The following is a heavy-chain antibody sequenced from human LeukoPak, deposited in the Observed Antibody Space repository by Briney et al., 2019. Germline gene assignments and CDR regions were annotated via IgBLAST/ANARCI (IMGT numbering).Heavy chain of an antibody. D-gene: IGHD3-22*01. CDR2: IYPGDSDT. CDR3: ARRIGYSIDY. V-gene: IGHV5-51*01. CDR1: GYSFTNYW. J-gene: IGHJ4*02. Sequence: GEPLKISCKGSGYSFTNYWIDWVRQLPGKGLEWMGVIYPGDSDTRYSPSFQGQVTISADKSISTAYLQWSSLKASDTAMYYCARRIGYSIDYWGQGTLVTVSP.